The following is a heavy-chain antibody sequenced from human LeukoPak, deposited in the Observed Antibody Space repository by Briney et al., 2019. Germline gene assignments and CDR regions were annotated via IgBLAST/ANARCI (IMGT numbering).Heavy chain of an antibody. Sequence: PGGSLRLSCAAAGFTFNTYAMTWVRQAPGKGLEWVSVISGSGGSIYYLDSVKGRFTISRDNSKNTLYLQMNSLRAEDTAIYYCAKDNIVVPAAGIVFDYWGQGALVTVSS. CDR3: AKDNIVVPAAGIVFDY. J-gene: IGHJ4*02. D-gene: IGHD2-2*01. CDR1: GFTFNTYA. V-gene: IGHV3-23*01. CDR2: ISGSGGSI.